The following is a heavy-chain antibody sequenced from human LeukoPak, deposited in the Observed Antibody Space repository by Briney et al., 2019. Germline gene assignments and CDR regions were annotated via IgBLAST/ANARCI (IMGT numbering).Heavy chain of an antibody. CDR2: ISYDGSNK. CDR3: AKDEKRYYDILTGYPHPDY. V-gene: IGHV3-30*18. Sequence: GRSLRLSCAASGFTFSSYGMHWVRQAPGKGLEWVAVISYDGSNKYYADSVKGRFTISRDNSKKTLYLQMNSLRAEDTAVYYCAKDEKRYYDILTGYPHPDYWGQGTLVTVSS. J-gene: IGHJ4*02. CDR1: GFTFSSYG. D-gene: IGHD3-9*01.